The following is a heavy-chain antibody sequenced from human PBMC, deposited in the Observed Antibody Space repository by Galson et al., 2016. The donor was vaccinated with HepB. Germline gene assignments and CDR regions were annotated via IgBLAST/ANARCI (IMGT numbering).Heavy chain of an antibody. CDR3: ARDDDYVWGTYRYTRTVPQYYFDY. CDR2: ISFDGSNN. D-gene: IGHD3-16*02. CDR1: GFTFSSYA. Sequence: SLRLSCAASGFTFSSYAMHWVRQAPGKGLEWVALISFDGSNNFYADSVKGRFTISRGNSKNTLYLQMNSLRAEDTAVYYCARDDDYVWGTYRYTRTVPQYYFDYWGQGTLVTVSS. V-gene: IGHV3-30-3*01. J-gene: IGHJ4*02.